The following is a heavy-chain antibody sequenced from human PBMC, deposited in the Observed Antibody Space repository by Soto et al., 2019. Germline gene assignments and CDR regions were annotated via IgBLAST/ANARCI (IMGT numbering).Heavy chain of an antibody. Sequence: EVQLVESGGGLVQPGGSLRLSCAASGFTFSSYWMSWVRQAPGKGLEWVANIKQDGSEKYYVDSVKGRFTISRDNAKNSLYLQMNSLRAEDTAVYYCARDRSYIVGATDYWGQGTLVTVSS. J-gene: IGHJ4*02. CDR2: IKQDGSEK. D-gene: IGHD1-26*01. CDR3: ARDRSYIVGATDY. CDR1: GFTFSSYW. V-gene: IGHV3-7*01.